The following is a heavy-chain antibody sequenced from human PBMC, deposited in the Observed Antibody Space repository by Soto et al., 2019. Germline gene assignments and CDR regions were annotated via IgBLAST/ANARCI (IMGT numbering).Heavy chain of an antibody. CDR3: ARGERDYDFWSGYPYYYYGVDV. Sequence: GGSLRLSCAASGFTFSSYEMNWVRQAPGKGLEWVSYISSSGSTIYYADSVKGRFTISRDNAKNSLYLQMNSLRAEDTAVYYCARGERDYDFWSGYPYYYYGVDVWGQGTTVTVSS. J-gene: IGHJ6*02. V-gene: IGHV3-48*03. CDR2: ISSSGSTI. CDR1: GFTFSSYE. D-gene: IGHD3-3*01.